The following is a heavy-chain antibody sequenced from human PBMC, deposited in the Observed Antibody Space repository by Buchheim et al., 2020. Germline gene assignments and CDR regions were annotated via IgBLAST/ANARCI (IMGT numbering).Heavy chain of an antibody. CDR1: GGSVSSGSYY. D-gene: IGHD3-3*01. V-gene: IGHV4-61*01. Sequence: QVQLQESGPGLVKPSETLSLTCTVSGGSVSSGSYYWSWIRQPPGKGLEWIGYIYYSGSTNYNPSLKSRVTISVDTSKNQFSLKLSSVTAADTAVYYCARTETFGYDFWSGYYPGVYFDYWGQGTL. CDR2: IYYSGST. J-gene: IGHJ4*02. CDR3: ARTETFGYDFWSGYYPGVYFDY.